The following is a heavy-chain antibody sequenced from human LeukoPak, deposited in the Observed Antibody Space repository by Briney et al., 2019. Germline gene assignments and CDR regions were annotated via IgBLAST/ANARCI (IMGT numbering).Heavy chain of an antibody. Sequence: GASVKVSCKASGGTFSSYAISWVRQAPGQGLEWMGGIIPIFGTANYAQKFQGRVTITTDESTSTAYMELSSLRSEDTAVYYCARGGGPRIVARRRNWFDPWGQGTLVTVSS. D-gene: IGHD6-6*01. CDR1: GGTFSSYA. CDR2: IIPIFGTA. V-gene: IGHV1-69*05. J-gene: IGHJ5*02. CDR3: ARGGGPRIVARRRNWFDP.